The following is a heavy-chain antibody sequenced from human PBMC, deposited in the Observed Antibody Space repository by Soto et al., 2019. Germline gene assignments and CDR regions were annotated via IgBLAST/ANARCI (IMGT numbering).Heavy chain of an antibody. D-gene: IGHD2-15*01. V-gene: IGHV3-7*01. CDR2: IKQDGSEK. CDR3: VRGCLLGGLDAFYI. Sequence: EVQLVESGGGLVQPGGSLRLSCAASGFTFSSYWMSWVRQAPGKGLEWVANIKQDGSEKYYVDSVKGRFTISRDNAKNLLDLQMNRLGGEDTAVYYCVRGCLLGGLDAFYIWGQGTMVTVSS. J-gene: IGHJ3*02. CDR1: GFTFSSYW.